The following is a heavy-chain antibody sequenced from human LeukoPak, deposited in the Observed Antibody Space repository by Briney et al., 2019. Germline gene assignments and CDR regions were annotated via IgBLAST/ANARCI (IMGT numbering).Heavy chain of an antibody. V-gene: IGHV3-30*02. Sequence: GGSLRLSCAASGFTFSSYGMHWVRQAPGKGLEWVAFIRYDGSNKYYADSVKGRFTISRDNSKNTLYLQMNSLRAEDTAVYYCARDKAVAGTDPFDYWGQGTLVTVSS. CDR1: GFTFSSYG. J-gene: IGHJ4*02. CDR2: IRYDGSNK. CDR3: ARDKAVAGTDPFDY. D-gene: IGHD6-19*01.